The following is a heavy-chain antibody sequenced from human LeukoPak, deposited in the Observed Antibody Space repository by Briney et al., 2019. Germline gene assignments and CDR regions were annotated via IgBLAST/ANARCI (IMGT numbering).Heavy chain of an antibody. CDR1: GYTFTSYG. CDR2: ISAYNGNT. CDR3: ARDQRDYYDSSGYYLDY. D-gene: IGHD3-22*01. J-gene: IGHJ4*02. V-gene: IGHV1-18*01. Sequence: ASVKVSCKASGYTFTSYGISWVRQAPGQGLEWMGWISAYNGNTNYAQKLQGRVTMTTDTSTSTAYMELSSLRSEDTAVYYCARDQRDYYDSSGYYLDYWGQGTLVTVSS.